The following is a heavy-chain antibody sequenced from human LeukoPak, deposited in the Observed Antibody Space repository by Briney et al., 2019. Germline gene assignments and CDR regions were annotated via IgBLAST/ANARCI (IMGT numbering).Heavy chain of an antibody. V-gene: IGHV1-3*01. CDR3: ARVPLHDSSGHYYPH. Sequence: GRSLRLSCAASGFTFSSYGMHWVRQAPGQRLEWMGWINGGNGDAKYSQNFQGRVTIIRDTSASTAYMELSSLRSEDTAVYYCARVPLHDSSGHYYPHWGQGTLVIVSS. CDR1: GFTFSSYG. J-gene: IGHJ1*01. CDR2: INGGNGDA. D-gene: IGHD3-22*01.